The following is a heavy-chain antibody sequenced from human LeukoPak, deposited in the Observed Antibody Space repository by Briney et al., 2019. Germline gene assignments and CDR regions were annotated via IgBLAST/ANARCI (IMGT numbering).Heavy chain of an antibody. J-gene: IGHJ4*02. D-gene: IGHD6-19*01. CDR1: GFTFDDYA. Sequence: SLRLSCAASGFTFDDYATHWVRQVPGKGLEWVSGISRNSGSIGYADSVKGRFTISRDNAKNSLYLQMNSLRAEDTALYYCAKDTSIAVAGKLDYWGQGTLVTVSS. CDR2: ISRNSGSI. CDR3: AKDTSIAVAGKLDY. V-gene: IGHV3-9*01.